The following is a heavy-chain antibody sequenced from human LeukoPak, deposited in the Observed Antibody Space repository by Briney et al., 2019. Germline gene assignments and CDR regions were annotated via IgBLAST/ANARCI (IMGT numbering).Heavy chain of an antibody. CDR3: ATWPVCSSTSCCPFNCRAFDI. CDR1: GYTLTELS. CDR2: FGPEDGET. V-gene: IGHV1-24*01. J-gene: IGHJ3*02. D-gene: IGHD2-2*01. Sequence: ASVKVSCKVSGYTLTELSMHWVRQAPGKGLEWMGGFGPEDGETIYAQKFQSRVTVTEDTSTDTAYMELSSLRSEDTAVYYCATWPVCSSTSCCPFNCRAFDIWGQGTMVTVSS.